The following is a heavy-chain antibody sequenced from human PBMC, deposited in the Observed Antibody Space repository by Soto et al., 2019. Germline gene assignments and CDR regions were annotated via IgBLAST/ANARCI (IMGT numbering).Heavy chain of an antibody. J-gene: IGHJ4*01. CDR2: IYWDDDE. CDR1: GFSLSTSGVG. CDR3: AHMRIIGRQSHIDY. D-gene: IGHD2-15*01. Sequence: QITLRESGPTLVKPTQTLTLTCTFSGFSLSTSGVGVGWIRQPPGKALEWLAHIYWDDDERYSPSLRSRLTSTTYTSDNQVTVTRINVDPVDTATYHCAHMRIIGRQSHIDYWDRGGPDTVSS. V-gene: IGHV2-5*02.